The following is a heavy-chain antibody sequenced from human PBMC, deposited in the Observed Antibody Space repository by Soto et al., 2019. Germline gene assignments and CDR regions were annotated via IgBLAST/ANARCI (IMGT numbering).Heavy chain of an antibody. D-gene: IGHD3-16*01. CDR1: GGSISSYY. Sequence: SETLSLTCTVSGGSISSYYWSWIRQPPGKGLEWIGYIYYSGSTNYNPSLKSRVTISVDTSKNQFSLKLSSVTAADTAVYYCARVGFVRRQPGGNYGMDVWGQGTTVTVSS. CDR2: IYYSGST. CDR3: ARVGFVRRQPGGNYGMDV. V-gene: IGHV4-59*01. J-gene: IGHJ6*02.